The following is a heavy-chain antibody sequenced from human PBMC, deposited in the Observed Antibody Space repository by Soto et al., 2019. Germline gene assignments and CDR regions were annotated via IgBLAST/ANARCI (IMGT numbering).Heavy chain of an antibody. CDR3: ARDGVGVFDYDFWPYFDY. CDR2: ISSNGGST. Sequence: GGSLRLSCAASGFTFSSYAMHWVRQAPGKGLEYVSAISSNGGSTYYANSVKGRFTISRDNSKNTLYLQMGSLRAEDMAVYYCARDGVGVFDYDFWPYFDYWGQGTLVTVSS. V-gene: IGHV3-64*01. J-gene: IGHJ4*02. D-gene: IGHD3-3*01. CDR1: GFTFSSYA.